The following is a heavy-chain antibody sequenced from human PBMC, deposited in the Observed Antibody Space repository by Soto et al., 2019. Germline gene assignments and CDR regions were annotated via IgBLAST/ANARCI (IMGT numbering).Heavy chain of an antibody. J-gene: IGHJ4*02. D-gene: IGHD3-9*01. V-gene: IGHV4-61*01. CDR3: ARDGFDWFD. CDR2: INHSGST. CDR1: GGSVSSGSYY. Sequence: QVQLQESGPGLVKPSETLSLTCTVSGGSVSSGSYYWSWIRQPPGKGLEWIGEINHSGSTNYNPSLKSRVTISVDTSKNQFSLKLSAVTAADTAVYYCARDGFDWFDWGQGTLVTVSS.